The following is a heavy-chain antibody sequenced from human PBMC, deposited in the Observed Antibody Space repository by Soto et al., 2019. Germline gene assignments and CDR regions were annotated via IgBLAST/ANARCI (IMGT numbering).Heavy chain of an antibody. CDR2: ISHDGNIK. CDR1: GFSFSSYA. D-gene: IGHD3-3*01. CDR3: AKELAYGDFWRGLEY. Sequence: QVQLVESGGGVVQPGRSLRLSCAASGFSFSSYAMHWVRQAPGKELEWVAIISHDGNIKRYSDFVEGRFIVFRDNSNNNLLLQMESLKTDDTAVYYCAKELAYGDFWRGLEYWGQGTLVTVAS. V-gene: IGHV3-30*18. J-gene: IGHJ4*02.